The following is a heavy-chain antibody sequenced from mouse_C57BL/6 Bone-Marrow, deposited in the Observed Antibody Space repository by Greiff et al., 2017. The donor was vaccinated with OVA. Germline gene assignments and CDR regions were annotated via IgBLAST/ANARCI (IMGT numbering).Heavy chain of an antibody. CDR2: ISSGSSTI. Sequence: EVKVVESGGGLVKPGGSLKLSCAASGFTFSDYGMHWVRQAPEKGLEWVAYISSGSSTIYYADTVKGRFTISRDNAKNTLFLQMTSLRSEDTAMYYCAKGPYYYGSSYFDYWGQGTTLTVSS. CDR3: AKGPYYYGSSYFDY. V-gene: IGHV5-17*01. J-gene: IGHJ2*01. CDR1: GFTFSDYG. D-gene: IGHD1-1*01.